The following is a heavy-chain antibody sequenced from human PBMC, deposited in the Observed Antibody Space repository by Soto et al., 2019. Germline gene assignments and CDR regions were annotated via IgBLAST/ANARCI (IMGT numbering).Heavy chain of an antibody. J-gene: IGHJ4*02. CDR2: ISGIGGST. CDR3: AKVRVVPAAIGYYFDY. CDR1: GFTFSSYA. Sequence: GGSLRLSCAASGFTFSSYAMSWVRQAPGKGLEWVSVISGIGGSTYYADSVKGRFTISRDNSKNTLYLQMNSLRAEDTAVYYCAKVRVVPAAIGYYFDYWGQGTLVTVSS. V-gene: IGHV3-23*01. D-gene: IGHD2-2*01.